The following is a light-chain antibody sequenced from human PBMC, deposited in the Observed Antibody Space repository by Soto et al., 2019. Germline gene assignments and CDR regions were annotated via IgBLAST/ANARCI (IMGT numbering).Light chain of an antibody. V-gene: IGLV1-40*01. J-gene: IGLJ3*02. Sequence: QSVLTQPPSVSGALGQRVTISCTGSSSNIGAGYDVHWYQQLPGTAPKFLIYTYSNRPSGVPDLFSGSKSGTSASLAITGLQAEDEADYYCQSYDSTLSGWVFGGGTKLTVL. CDR2: TYS. CDR1: SSNIGAGYD. CDR3: QSYDSTLSGWV.